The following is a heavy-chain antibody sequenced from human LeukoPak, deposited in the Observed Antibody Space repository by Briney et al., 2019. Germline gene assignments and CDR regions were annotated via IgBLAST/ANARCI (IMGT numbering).Heavy chain of an antibody. J-gene: IGHJ4*02. Sequence: NTSETLSLTCTVSGGSISSSNYCWGWIRQPPGKGLDWIGSVCYSGSTFYNPSLKSRVTLSVDTSNNQSSLKLNSVTAADTAVYYCARDREGGDFWGQGTLVTVSS. CDR3: ARDREGGDF. D-gene: IGHD1-26*01. CDR2: VCYSGST. CDR1: GGSISSSNYC. V-gene: IGHV4-39*02.